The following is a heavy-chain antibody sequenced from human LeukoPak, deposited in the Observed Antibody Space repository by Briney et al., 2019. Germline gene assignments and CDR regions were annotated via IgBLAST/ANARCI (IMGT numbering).Heavy chain of an antibody. V-gene: IGHV1-2*02. J-gene: IGHJ4*02. D-gene: IGHD1-20*01. Sequence: ASVKVSCKASGYTFTGYYMHWVRQAPGQGLEWMGWINPNSDGTNYAQKFQGRVTMPRDTSISTAYMELSRLRSDDTAVYYCARGVLLSYNWNLQLEDYWGQGTLVTVSS. CDR1: GYTFTGYY. CDR3: ARGVLLSYNWNLQLEDY. CDR2: INPNSDGT.